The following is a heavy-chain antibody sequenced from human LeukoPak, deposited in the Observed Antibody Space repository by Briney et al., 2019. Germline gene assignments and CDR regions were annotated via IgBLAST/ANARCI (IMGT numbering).Heavy chain of an antibody. Sequence: KASETLSLTCTVSGYSISNSYYWGWIRQPPGKGLEWIGSIYHSGNTYYNPSLKSRVTISLDTSKNQFSLKLTSVTAADTAVCYCARAGYGDSDFDYWGQGTLVTVSS. CDR3: ARAGYGDSDFDY. CDR2: IYHSGNT. J-gene: IGHJ4*02. D-gene: IGHD4-17*01. V-gene: IGHV4-38-2*02. CDR1: GYSISNSYY.